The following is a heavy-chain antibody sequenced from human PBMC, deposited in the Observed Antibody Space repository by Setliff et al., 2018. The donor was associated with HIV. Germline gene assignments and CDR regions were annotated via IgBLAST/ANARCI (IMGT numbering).Heavy chain of an antibody. CDR2: SRDKPNRFTT. CDR1: GFTFSSYS. V-gene: IGHV3-72*01. J-gene: IGHJ3*02. Sequence: LRLSCAASGFTFSSYSMNWVRQAPGKGLEWVGRSRDKPNRFTTEYAASVKGRFTISRDDSGNSLYLQMNSLRSEDTAMYYCVRSGSYDAFHIWGQGTMVTVS. CDR3: VRSGSYDAFHI. D-gene: IGHD1-26*01.